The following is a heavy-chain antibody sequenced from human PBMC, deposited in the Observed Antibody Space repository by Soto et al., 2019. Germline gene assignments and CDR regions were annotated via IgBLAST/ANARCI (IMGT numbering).Heavy chain of an antibody. D-gene: IGHD3-22*01. CDR1: GFTFGTYV. V-gene: IGHV3-23*01. CDR3: AKGSSGSRPYYFDC. Sequence: GGSLKLSCAASGFTFGTYVMSWVRQAPGKGLEWVSAISGGGHSTYYADSVKGRFTISRDSSQNTLYLQMNSLRAEDTAVYYCAKGSSGSRPYYFDCWGQGTLVTVSS. J-gene: IGHJ4*02. CDR2: ISGGGHST.